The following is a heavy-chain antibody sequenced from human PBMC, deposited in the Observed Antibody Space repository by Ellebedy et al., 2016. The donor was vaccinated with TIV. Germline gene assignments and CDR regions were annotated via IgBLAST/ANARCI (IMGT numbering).Heavy chain of an antibody. V-gene: IGHV3-7*01. J-gene: IGHJ4*02. CDR2: IKQDGSEK. D-gene: IGHD1-26*01. Sequence: GGSLRLSXAASGFTFSTYALHWVRQAPGKGLEWVANIKQDGSEKYCVDSVKGRFTISRDNAKNSLYLQMNSLRAEDTAVYYCARDKVVGATYFDYWGQGTLVTVSS. CDR1: GFTFSTYA. CDR3: ARDKVVGATYFDY.